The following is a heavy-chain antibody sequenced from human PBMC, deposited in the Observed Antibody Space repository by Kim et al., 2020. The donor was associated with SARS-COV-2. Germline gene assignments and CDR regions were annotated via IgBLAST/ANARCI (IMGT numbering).Heavy chain of an antibody. J-gene: IGHJ6*02. D-gene: IGHD3-22*01. CDR2: IIPIFGTA. CDR1: GGTFSSYA. CDR3: ARTYYYDSSGYSMVYGMDV. Sequence: SVKVSCKASGGTFSSYAISWVRQAPGQGLEWMGGIIPIFGTANYAQKFQGRVTITADESTSTAYMELSSLRSEDTAVYYCARTYYYDSSGYSMVYGMDVWGQGTTVTVSS. V-gene: IGHV1-69*13.